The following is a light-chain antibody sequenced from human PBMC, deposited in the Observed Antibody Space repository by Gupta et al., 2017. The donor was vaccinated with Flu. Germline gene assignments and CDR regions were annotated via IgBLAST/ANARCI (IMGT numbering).Light chain of an antibody. Sequence: QSVLAQPPSASGTPGQRVTISCSGSSSNIGSNFVNWYQQVPATAPKLLIYDNNQRPPGVPVRFSCANLSASAAPVISARQPEGDADYYYSASDDSRKGHVVFGGGTKLTVL. V-gene: IGLV1-44*01. CDR2: DNN. CDR1: SSNIGSNF. CDR3: SASDDSRKGHVV. J-gene: IGLJ2*01.